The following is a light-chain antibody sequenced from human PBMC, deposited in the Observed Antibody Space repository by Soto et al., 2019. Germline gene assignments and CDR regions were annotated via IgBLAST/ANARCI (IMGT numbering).Light chain of an antibody. J-gene: IGKJ1*01. V-gene: IGKV3-20*01. Sequence: DIRLTKSLVALSLTKRERATLSCRASQSVSSSNLAWYQQKPAQAPRLLIYAASRRAPGIPERFSGSGSGTDFTLTISILEPEDFAVYYSQQYLTPPNTFGQGAKVDVK. CDR1: QSVSSSN. CDR2: AAS. CDR3: QQYLTPPNT.